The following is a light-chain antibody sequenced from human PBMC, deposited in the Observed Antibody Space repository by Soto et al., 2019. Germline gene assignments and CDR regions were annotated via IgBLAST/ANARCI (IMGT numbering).Light chain of an antibody. CDR3: QQYGSSGT. CDR1: QSVSSS. V-gene: IGKV3-20*01. CDR2: DAS. J-gene: IGKJ1*01. Sequence: EIVLTQSPVTLSLSPGERATLSCRASQSVSSSLAWYQQKPGPAPRLLLFDASNRAPGIPDRFRGRGSGTAFTLTISRLEPEDFAVYYCQQYGSSGTFGQGTKVDIK.